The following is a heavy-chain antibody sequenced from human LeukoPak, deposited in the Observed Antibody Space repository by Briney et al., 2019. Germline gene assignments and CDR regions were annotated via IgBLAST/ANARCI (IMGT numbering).Heavy chain of an antibody. Sequence: GESLKISCKGSGYSFTSYWIGWMRQRPGKGLEWMGIIYPSDSDTRYSPSFQGQVTISADKSISTAYLQWSSLKASDTAMYYCARLGEGYCSSTSCLYNWFDPWGQGTLVTVSS. CDR3: ARLGEGYCSSTSCLYNWFDP. D-gene: IGHD2-2*01. J-gene: IGHJ5*02. CDR2: IYPSDSDT. CDR1: GYSFTSYW. V-gene: IGHV5-51*01.